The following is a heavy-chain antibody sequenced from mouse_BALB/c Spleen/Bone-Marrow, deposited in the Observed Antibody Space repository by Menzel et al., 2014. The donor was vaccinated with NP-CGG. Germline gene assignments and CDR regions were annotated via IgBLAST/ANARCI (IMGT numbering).Heavy chain of an antibody. CDR3: ARFRSYTMDF. CDR2: ILPGSDST. Sequence: VQLQQSGAELMKPGASVKISRKATGYTFSNLWIEWMKQRPGHGLEWIGEILPGSDSTKYHEKFKGKATFTADPSTKTVYMQLSSLTSEDSAVYYCARFRSYTMDFWGQGTSVTVSS. V-gene: IGHV1-9*01. CDR1: GYTFSNLW. J-gene: IGHJ4*01.